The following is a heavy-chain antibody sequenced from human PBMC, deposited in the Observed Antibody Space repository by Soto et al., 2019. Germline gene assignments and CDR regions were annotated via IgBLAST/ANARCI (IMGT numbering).Heavy chain of an antibody. V-gene: IGHV4-31*03. CDR2: IHYSGST. CDR1: GASITSGGYY. D-gene: IGHD2-15*01. CDR3: ARDLGYDTGPGADV. J-gene: IGHJ6*02. Sequence: PSETLSLTCTVSGASITSGGYYWSWIRQHPGKGLEWIGYIHYSGSTYYNPSLKSRVTISVDTSKSELSLQLTSVTAADTAVYYCARDLGYDTGPGADVWGQGTTVTVSS.